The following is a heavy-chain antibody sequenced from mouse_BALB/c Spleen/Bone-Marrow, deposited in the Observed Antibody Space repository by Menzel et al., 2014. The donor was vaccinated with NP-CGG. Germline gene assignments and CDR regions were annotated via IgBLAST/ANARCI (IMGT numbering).Heavy chain of an antibody. J-gene: IGHJ4*01. CDR2: IYPGDGDT. V-gene: IGHV1-80*01. D-gene: IGHD2-10*02. CDR1: GYAFSSYW. CDR3: ARGGYGNVYYAMDY. Sequence: VQLQQSGAELVRPGSSVKISCKASGYAFSSYWMNWVKQRPGQGLEWIGQIYPGDGDTNYNGKFKGKATLTADKSSSTAYMELSSLTSEDSAVYYCARGGYGNVYYAMDYWGQGTSVTVSS.